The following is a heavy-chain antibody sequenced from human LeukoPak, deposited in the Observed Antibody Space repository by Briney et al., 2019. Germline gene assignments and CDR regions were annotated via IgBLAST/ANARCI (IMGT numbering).Heavy chain of an antibody. CDR2: MNPNSGNT. CDR1: GYTFTSYD. D-gene: IGHD3-16*02. CDR3: ARDRRRLGELSYPFDY. V-gene: IGHV1-8*01. J-gene: IGHJ4*02. Sequence: ASVKVSCKASGYTFTSYDINWVRQATGQGLEWMGWMNPNSGNTGYAQKFQGRVTMTRNTSISTAYMELSSLRSEDTAVYYCARDRRRLGELSYPFDYWGQGTLVTVSS.